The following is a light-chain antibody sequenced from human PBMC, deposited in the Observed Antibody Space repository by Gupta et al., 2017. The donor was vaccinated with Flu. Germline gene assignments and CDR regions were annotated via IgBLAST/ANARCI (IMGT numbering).Light chain of an antibody. Sequence: PSSLSALVGARVIITCRASPDISSYLAWYPQTSGKAPMLLIYAASSVQSGVPSGFRGSWSGTGFTLTISSLQPDDVASYDGQKHNSAPPAFGGGTKVEIK. CDR3: QKHNSAPPA. CDR1: PDISSY. J-gene: IGKJ4*01. V-gene: IGKV1-27*01. CDR2: AAS.